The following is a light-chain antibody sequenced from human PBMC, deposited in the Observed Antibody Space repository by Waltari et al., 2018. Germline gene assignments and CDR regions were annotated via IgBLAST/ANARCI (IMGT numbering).Light chain of an antibody. J-gene: IGKJ4*01. CDR3: QQYYGLLT. CDR1: QDINNY. V-gene: IGKV1-33*01. CDR2: DAS. Sequence: TQSPSSLSASVGDRVTITCQASQDINNYLNWYQQIPGKAPKLLIYDASIMEAGVPSRFSGRGSGTYFIFTISSLQPEDVATYFCQQYYGLLTFGGGTKVDIK.